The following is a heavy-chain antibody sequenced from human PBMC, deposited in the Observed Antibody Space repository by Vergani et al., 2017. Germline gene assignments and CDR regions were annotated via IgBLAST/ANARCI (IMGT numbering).Heavy chain of an antibody. CDR3: AGDHGDYPSFDY. D-gene: IGHD4-17*01. J-gene: IGHJ4*02. V-gene: IGHV3-23*01. CDR2: ISGSGGST. CDR1: GFTFSSYA. Sequence: EVQLLESGGGLVQPGGSLRLSCAASGFTFSSYAMSWVRQAPGKGLEWVSAISGSGGSTYYADSVKGRFTISRDNSKNTLYLQMNSLRAEDTAVYYCAGDHGDYPSFDYWGQGTLVTVSS.